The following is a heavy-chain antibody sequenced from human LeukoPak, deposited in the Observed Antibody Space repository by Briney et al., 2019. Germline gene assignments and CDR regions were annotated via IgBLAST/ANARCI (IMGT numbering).Heavy chain of an antibody. CDR1: GGSFRGYF. Sequence: PSETLSLTCAVYGGSFRGYFWNWIRQPPGKGLEWIGEINHNGITNYNPSLKSRVTISLDTSKNQFSLRLNSVTAADTAVYYCSRFSYYYDSDYTFDIWGQGTMVTVS. CDR2: INHNGIT. V-gene: IGHV4-34*01. D-gene: IGHD3-22*01. J-gene: IGHJ3*02. CDR3: SRFSYYYDSDYTFDI.